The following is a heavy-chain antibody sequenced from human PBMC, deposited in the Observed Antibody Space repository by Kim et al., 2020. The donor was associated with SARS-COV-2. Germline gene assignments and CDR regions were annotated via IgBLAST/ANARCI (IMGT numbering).Heavy chain of an antibody. CDR3: ARSITIFGVVITFDY. D-gene: IGHD3-3*01. J-gene: IGHJ4*02. Sequence: PSLKSRVTISVDKPKNQVSLKLSSVTAADTAVYSCARSITIFGVVITFDYWGQGTLVTVSS. V-gene: IGHV4-4*01.